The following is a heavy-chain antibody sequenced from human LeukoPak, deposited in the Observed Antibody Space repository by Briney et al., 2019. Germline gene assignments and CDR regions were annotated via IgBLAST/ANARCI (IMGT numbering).Heavy chain of an antibody. CDR3: AGLRLGELSPYFDY. CDR1: GFTFSSYA. J-gene: IGHJ4*02. D-gene: IGHD3-16*02. CDR2: ISGSGGST. Sequence: GRSLRLSCAASGFTFSSYAMHWVRQAPGKGLEWVSAISGSGGSTYYADSVKGRFTISRDNSKNTLYLQMNSLRAEDTAVYYCAGLRLGELSPYFDYWGQGTPVTVSS. V-gene: IGHV3-23*01.